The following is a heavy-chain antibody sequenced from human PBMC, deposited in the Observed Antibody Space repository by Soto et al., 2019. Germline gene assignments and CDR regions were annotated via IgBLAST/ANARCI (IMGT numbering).Heavy chain of an antibody. CDR3: ARASNKRGYSYGPDY. CDR1: GGSISSYY. V-gene: IGHV4-59*12. CDR2: IYYSGST. D-gene: IGHD5-18*01. J-gene: IGHJ4*02. Sequence: SETLSLTCTVSGGSISSYYWSWIRQPPGKGLELIGYIYYSGSTNYNPSLKSRVTISVDTSKNQFSLKLSSVTAADTAVYYCARASNKRGYSYGPDYWGQGPLVTVS.